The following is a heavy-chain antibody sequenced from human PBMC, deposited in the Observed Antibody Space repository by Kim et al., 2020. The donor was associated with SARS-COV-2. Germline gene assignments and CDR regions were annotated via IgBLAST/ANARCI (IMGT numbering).Heavy chain of an antibody. CDR1: GFTFSSYS. CDR3: ARDLMIVLSVGLRYYYYGMDV. J-gene: IGHJ6*02. V-gene: IGHV3-21*01. Sequence: GGSLRLSCAASGFTFSSYSMNWVRQAPGKGLEWVSSISSSSSYIYYADSVKGRFTVSRDNAKNSLYLQMNSLRAEDTAVYYCARDLMIVLSVGLRYYYYGMDVWGQGTTVTVSS. CDR2: ISSSSSYI. D-gene: IGHD3-22*01.